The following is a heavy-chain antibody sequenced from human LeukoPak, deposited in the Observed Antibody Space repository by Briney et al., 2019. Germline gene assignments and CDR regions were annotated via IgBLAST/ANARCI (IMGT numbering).Heavy chain of an antibody. Sequence: GGSLRLSCAASEFSVGSNYMTWVRQAPGKGLEWVSGITGSGDSTFYADSVKGRFTISRDNSKNTLYLQMNSLRADDTAVYYCARIRRSELPVLAAAGYDAFDIWGQGTMVTVSS. V-gene: IGHV3-23*01. J-gene: IGHJ3*02. CDR2: ITGSGDST. D-gene: IGHD6-13*01. CDR1: EFSVGSNY. CDR3: ARIRRSELPVLAAAGYDAFDI.